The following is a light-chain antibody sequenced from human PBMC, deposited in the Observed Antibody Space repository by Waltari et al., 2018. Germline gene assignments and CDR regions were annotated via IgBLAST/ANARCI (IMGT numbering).Light chain of an antibody. Sequence: QSVLTQPPSVSGAPGQRVPLSCTGRRPNTGAAYDVPSYQQLPGTAPKLLIYGNSNRPSGVPDRFSGSKSGTSASLAITGLQAEDEADYYCQSYDSSLSGSVFGGGTKLTVL. CDR2: GNS. J-gene: IGLJ2*01. V-gene: IGLV1-40*01. CDR3: QSYDSSLSGSV. CDR1: RPNTGAAYD.